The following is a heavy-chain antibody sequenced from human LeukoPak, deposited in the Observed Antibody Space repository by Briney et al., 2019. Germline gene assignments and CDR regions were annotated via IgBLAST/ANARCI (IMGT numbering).Heavy chain of an antibody. CDR3: GRTSGGPEY. D-gene: IGHD2-15*01. CDR2: VKGDGSIT. CDR1: GLTLSNYW. J-gene: IGHJ4*02. Sequence: GGSLRLSCAASGLTLSNYWMHWVRQAPGKGLVWVSRVKGDGSITAYADSVKGRFTISRDIAKNTVYLQMNSLRVDDTAVYYCGRTSGGPEYWGQGTLVTVSS. V-gene: IGHV3-74*01.